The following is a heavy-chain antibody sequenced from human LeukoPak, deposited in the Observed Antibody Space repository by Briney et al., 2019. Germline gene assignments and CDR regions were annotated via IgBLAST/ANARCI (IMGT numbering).Heavy chain of an antibody. Sequence: PGRSLRLSCAVSGFIFSDYGFHWVRQAPGKGLEWVAVTRFDGSIKQYADSVKGRFTISRDDSKNTLYLQMNFLKSEDTAVYYCARWGGTRQYYFDYWGQGTLVTGSS. J-gene: IGHJ4*02. CDR3: ARWGGTRQYYFDY. CDR2: TRFDGSIK. V-gene: IGHV3-33*01. D-gene: IGHD1-1*01. CDR1: GFIFSDYG.